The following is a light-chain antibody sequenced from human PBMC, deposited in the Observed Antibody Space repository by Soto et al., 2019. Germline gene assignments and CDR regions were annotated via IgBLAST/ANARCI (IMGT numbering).Light chain of an antibody. V-gene: IGKV1-17*01. J-gene: IGKJ1*01. CDR2: VVS. CDR1: KGIRKD. Sequence: DIQMTQSPPSRSASVGDRVTIICRASKGIRKDLLGWYQQKPGKAPKCLIYVVSSLQSGVPSRFSGSGSGTEFTLTISSLQPEDFATYYCLQHDTYPLTFGQGTKVEIK. CDR3: LQHDTYPLT.